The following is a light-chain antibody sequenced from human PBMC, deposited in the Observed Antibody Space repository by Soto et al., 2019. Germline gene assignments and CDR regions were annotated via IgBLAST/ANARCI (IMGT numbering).Light chain of an antibody. J-gene: IGLJ1*01. CDR2: EVN. V-gene: IGLV2-14*03. CDR3: SLYRARNTFV. CDR1: SSDVGDYNY. Sequence: QSVLTQPASVSGSPGQSITISCTGTSSDVGDYNYVSWYQQHPGRAPKLLIYEVNHRPSGVSDRFSGSKSDNTASLIISGLQPEDEGDYYCSLYRARNTFVFGGGTKVTVL.